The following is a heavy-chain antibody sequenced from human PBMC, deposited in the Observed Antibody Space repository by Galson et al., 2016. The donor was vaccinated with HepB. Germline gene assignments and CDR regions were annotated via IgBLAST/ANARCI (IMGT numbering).Heavy chain of an antibody. Sequence: SVKVSCKASGDTSNSFAINWVRQAPGQGLEWLGRIIPMLEVADYSQRLKGRLTITTDKATSTAHMELSGLTSEDTAVYYCARPIGRGGFDPDYWGQGTLVTVSS. J-gene: IGHJ4*02. D-gene: IGHD3-16*01. CDR3: ARPIGRGGFDPDY. CDR1: GDTSNSFA. CDR2: IIPMLEVA. V-gene: IGHV1-69*04.